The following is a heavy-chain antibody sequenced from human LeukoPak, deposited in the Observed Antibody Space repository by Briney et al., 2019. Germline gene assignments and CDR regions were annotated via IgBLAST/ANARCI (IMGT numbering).Heavy chain of an antibody. Sequence: KCGESLKISCEASGYTFTSYWIGWVRQMPGKGLEWVGIIYPGDSDTRYSPSFQGQVTISADKSISTAYLQWSSLKASDTAMYYCARRTYVSNYYYMDVWGKGTTATVSS. J-gene: IGHJ6*03. CDR2: IYPGDSDT. V-gene: IGHV5-51*01. CDR1: GYTFTSYW. CDR3: ARRTYVSNYYYMDV. D-gene: IGHD1-14*01.